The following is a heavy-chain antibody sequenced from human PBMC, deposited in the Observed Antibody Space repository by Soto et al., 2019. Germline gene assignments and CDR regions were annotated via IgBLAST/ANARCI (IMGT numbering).Heavy chain of an antibody. D-gene: IGHD3-10*01. CDR1: GFTFTNYR. CDR3: ARSYGTGFLSGY. J-gene: IGHJ4*02. V-gene: IGHV3-7*01. CDR2: IKQDGSET. Sequence: EVHLVESGGGLVRPGASLRLSCAASGFTFTNYRMSWLRQAPGKGLEWVANIKQDGSETPYVDSVKGRFTISRDNAKNSLFLQMNSLRAEDTAIYYCARSYGTGFLSGYWGQGTLVTVST.